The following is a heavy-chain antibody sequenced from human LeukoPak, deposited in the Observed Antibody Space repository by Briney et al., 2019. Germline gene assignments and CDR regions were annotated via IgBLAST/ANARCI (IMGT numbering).Heavy chain of an antibody. CDR3: ARENPVDTAIDY. J-gene: IGHJ4*02. CDR1: GGSISSYY. CDR2: IYYSGST. D-gene: IGHD5-18*01. Sequence: SETLSLTCTVSGGSISSYYWSWLRQPPGKGLEWIGYIYYSGSTNYNPSLKSRVTISVDTSKNQFSLKLSSVTAADTAVYYCARENPVDTAIDYWGQGTLVTVSS. V-gene: IGHV4-59*01.